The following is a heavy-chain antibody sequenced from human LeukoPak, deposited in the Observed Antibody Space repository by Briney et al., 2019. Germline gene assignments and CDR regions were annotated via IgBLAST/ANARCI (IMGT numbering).Heavy chain of an antibody. CDR3: AREGHYDILTGYSPVEYYFYYMDV. J-gene: IGHJ6*03. D-gene: IGHD3-9*01. CDR2: ISSDGVER. CDR1: GFTFSHYG. V-gene: IGHV3-30*04. Sequence: GGSLRLSCEASGFTFSHYGIHWVRQTPGKGLEWVAAISSDGVERHYADSVKGRFTISRDNSKSTLYLQMNSLRAEDTALYYCAREGHYDILTGYSPVEYYFYYMDVWGKGTTVTVSS.